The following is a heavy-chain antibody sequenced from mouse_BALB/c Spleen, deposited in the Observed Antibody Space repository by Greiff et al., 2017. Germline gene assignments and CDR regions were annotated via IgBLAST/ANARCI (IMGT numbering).Heavy chain of an antibody. V-gene: IGHV3-2*02. J-gene: IGHJ4*01. Sequence: VQLKESGPGLVKPSQSLSLTCTVTGYSITSDYAWNWIRQLPGNKLEWMGYISDSGSTSYNPSLKSRISITRDTSKNQFFLQLNSVTTEDTATYYCARIYFYWSSYYSMDYWGQGTSVTVSS. CDR3: ARIYFYWSSYYSMDY. CDR1: GYSITSDYA. CDR2: ISDSGST. D-gene: IGHD1-1*01.